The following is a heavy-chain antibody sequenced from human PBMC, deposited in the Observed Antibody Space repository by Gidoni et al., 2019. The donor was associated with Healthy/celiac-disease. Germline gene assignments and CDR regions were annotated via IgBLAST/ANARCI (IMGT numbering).Heavy chain of an antibody. CDR2: IFSNDEK. V-gene: IGHV2-26*01. J-gene: IGHJ4*02. Sequence: LEWLAHIFSNDEKSYSTSLKSRLTISKDTSKSQVVLTMTNMDPVDTATYYCARMPKYSYGPDYWGQGTLVTVSS. CDR3: ARMPKYSYGPDY. D-gene: IGHD5-18*01.